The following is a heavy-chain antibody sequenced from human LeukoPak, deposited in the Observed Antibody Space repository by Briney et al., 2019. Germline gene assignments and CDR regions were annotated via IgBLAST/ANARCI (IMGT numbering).Heavy chain of an antibody. J-gene: IGHJ6*02. Sequence: KPGGSLRLSCAASGFTFSDYYMSWIRQAPGKGLDWVSYISSSGSTIYYADSVKGRFTISRDNAKNSLYLQMNSLRGEDTAVYYCARQGTGTTPDRPFYYYYGMDVWGQGTTVTVSS. CDR3: ARQGTGTTPDRPFYYYYGMDV. V-gene: IGHV3-11*01. CDR2: ISSSGSTI. D-gene: IGHD1-1*01. CDR1: GFTFSDYY.